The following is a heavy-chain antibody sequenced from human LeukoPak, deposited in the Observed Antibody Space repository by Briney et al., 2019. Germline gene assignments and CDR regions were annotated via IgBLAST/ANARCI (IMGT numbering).Heavy chain of an antibody. Sequence: ASVKVSCKAPGYTFTSYDINWVRQATGQGLEWMGWMNPNSGNTGYAQKFQGRVTITRNTSISTAYMELSSLRSEDTAVYYCAREGGYSYALDYWGQGTLVTVSS. J-gene: IGHJ4*02. D-gene: IGHD5-18*01. CDR3: AREGGYSYALDY. V-gene: IGHV1-8*03. CDR1: GYTFTSYD. CDR2: MNPNSGNT.